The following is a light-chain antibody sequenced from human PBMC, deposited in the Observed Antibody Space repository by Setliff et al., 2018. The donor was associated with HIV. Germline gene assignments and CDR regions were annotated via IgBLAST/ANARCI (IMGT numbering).Light chain of an antibody. CDR1: SSDVGGYNY. CDR3: CSYAGSYTLGV. CDR2: DVS. J-gene: IGLJ1*01. Sequence: QSVLTQPRSVSGSPGQSVIISCTGTSSDVGGYNYVSWYQQHPGKAPKLMIYDVSKRPSGVPDRFSGSKSGNTASLTISGLQAEDEADYYCCSYAGSYTLGVFGTGTKVTVL. V-gene: IGLV2-11*01.